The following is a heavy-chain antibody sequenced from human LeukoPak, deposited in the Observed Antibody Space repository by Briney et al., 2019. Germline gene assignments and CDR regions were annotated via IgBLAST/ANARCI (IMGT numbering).Heavy chain of an antibody. CDR1: GLTFSSYS. CDR3: AASVSFSSYYMDV. CDR2: ISSSSTTI. J-gene: IGHJ6*03. D-gene: IGHD3-3*02. V-gene: IGHV3-48*04. Sequence: PGGSLRLSCAASGLTFSSYSMNWVRQAPGKGLEWVSFISSSSTTIDYADSVKGRFTISRDNAKNSLYLQMNSLRAEDTAVYYCAASVSFSSYYMDVWGKGTTVTVSS.